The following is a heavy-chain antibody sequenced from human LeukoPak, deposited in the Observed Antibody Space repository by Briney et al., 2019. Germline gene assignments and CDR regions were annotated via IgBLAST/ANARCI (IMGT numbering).Heavy chain of an antibody. V-gene: IGHV3-11*04. Sequence: GGSLRLSCAASGFTFSDYYMSWIRQAPGKGLEWVSYISSSGSTIYYADSVKGRFTISRDNAKNSLNLQMNSLRDEDTAVYSCAREPYTTSWYRPSFDYWGQGTLVTVSS. CDR1: GFTFSDYY. CDR2: ISSSGSTI. CDR3: AREPYTTSWYRPSFDY. D-gene: IGHD6-13*01. J-gene: IGHJ4*02.